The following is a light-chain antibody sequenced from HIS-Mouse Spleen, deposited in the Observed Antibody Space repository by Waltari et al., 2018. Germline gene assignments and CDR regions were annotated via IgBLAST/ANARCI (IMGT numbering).Light chain of an antibody. V-gene: IGLV3-1*01. CDR3: QACDSSTVV. CDR2: QDS. J-gene: IGLJ2*01. CDR1: KLGDKY. Sequence: SYELTQPPSVSVSPGQTASITCSGDKLGDKYACWYQQKPGQSPVLVIYQDSKRPSGILERFSGSNAGNTATLSISGTQARDEADYYVQACDSSTVVFGGGTKLTVL.